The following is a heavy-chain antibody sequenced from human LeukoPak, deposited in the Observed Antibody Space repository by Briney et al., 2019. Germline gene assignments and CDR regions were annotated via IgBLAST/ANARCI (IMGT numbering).Heavy chain of an antibody. CDR1: GGSISSYY. D-gene: IGHD6-13*01. V-gene: IGHV4-59*01. Sequence: PSETLSLTCTVSGGSISSYYWSWIRQPPGKGLEWIGYIYYSGSTNYNPSLKSRVTISVDTSKNQFSLKLSSVTAADTAVYYCAGHHSSSWYSYWGQGTLVTVSS. CDR3: AGHHSSSWYSY. CDR2: IYYSGST. J-gene: IGHJ4*02.